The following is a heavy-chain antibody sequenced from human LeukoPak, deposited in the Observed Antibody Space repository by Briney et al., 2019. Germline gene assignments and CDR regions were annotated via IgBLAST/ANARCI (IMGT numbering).Heavy chain of an antibody. V-gene: IGHV4-30-4*01. CDR2: IYYSGST. CDR1: DGSINSYY. CDR3: ARSVLRFLEWSAYYFDY. Sequence: SETLSLTCSVSDGSINSYYWSWIRQPPGKGLEWIGYIYYSGSTYYNPSLKSRLTISVDTSKNQFSLKLNSVTAADTAVYYCARSVLRFLEWSAYYFDYWGQGTLVTVSS. J-gene: IGHJ4*02. D-gene: IGHD3-3*01.